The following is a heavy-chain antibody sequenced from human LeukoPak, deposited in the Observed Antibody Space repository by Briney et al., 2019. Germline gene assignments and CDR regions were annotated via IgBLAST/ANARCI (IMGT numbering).Heavy chain of an antibody. Sequence: ASVKVSSKASGYTFTTYYMNWVRQAPGQGLEWMGVINPSGGRTTYAQKFQGRVTMSRDTSTSTVYMELSSLRSEDTAVYYCARGMTTVTAETALGFWGQGTLVTVSS. CDR3: ARGMTTVTAETALGF. CDR1: GYTFTTYY. V-gene: IGHV1-46*01. D-gene: IGHD4-17*01. CDR2: INPSGGRT. J-gene: IGHJ4*02.